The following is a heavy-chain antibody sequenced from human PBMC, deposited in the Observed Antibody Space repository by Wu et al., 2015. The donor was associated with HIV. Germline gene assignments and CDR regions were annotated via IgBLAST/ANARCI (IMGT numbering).Heavy chain of an antibody. CDR3: AAKFRDVWSIGLPH. J-gene: IGHJ1*01. CDR1: GDSLTKLS. Sequence: QVQLVQSGAEVKKPGASVKVSCKVSGDSLTKLSIHWVRQAPGKGLEWMGGFGPEDGKIIYAQRFQGRVTMTEDISADTAYMRLTSLTSDDTAIYFCAAKFRDVWSIGLPHWGQGTLV. D-gene: IGHD1-26*01. V-gene: IGHV1-24*01. CDR2: FGPEDGKI.